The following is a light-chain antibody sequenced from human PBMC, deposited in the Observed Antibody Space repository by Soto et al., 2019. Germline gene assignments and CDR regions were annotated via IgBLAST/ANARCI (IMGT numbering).Light chain of an antibody. CDR2: EVS. Sequence: QSVLTQPASVSGSPGQSITISCTGTSSDVGGYNYVSWYQHYPGKAPKLMIYEVSNRPSGVSNRFSGSKSGNTASLTISGLQAEDEADYYCQSYDSSRSPLYVFGTGTKVTVL. CDR1: SSDVGGYNY. V-gene: IGLV2-14*01. J-gene: IGLJ1*01. CDR3: QSYDSSRSPLYV.